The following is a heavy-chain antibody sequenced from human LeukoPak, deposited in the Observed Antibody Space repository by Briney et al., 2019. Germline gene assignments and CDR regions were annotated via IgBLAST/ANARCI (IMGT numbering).Heavy chain of an antibody. Sequence: GGSLRLSCAASGFTFSSYAISWVRQAPGKGLEWVSAISGSGGSTYYADSVKGRFTISRDNSKNTLYLQMNSLRAEDTAVYYCAKDLYSGYDNFYYYYYGMDVWGQGTTVTVSS. J-gene: IGHJ6*02. D-gene: IGHD5-12*01. CDR3: AKDLYSGYDNFYYYYYGMDV. V-gene: IGHV3-23*01. CDR1: GFTFSSYA. CDR2: ISGSGGST.